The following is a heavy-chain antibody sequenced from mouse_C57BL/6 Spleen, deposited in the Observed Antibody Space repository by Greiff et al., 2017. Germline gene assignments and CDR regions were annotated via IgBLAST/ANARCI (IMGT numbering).Heavy chain of an antibody. J-gene: IGHJ2*01. CDR3: ARSTGTFVFDY. CDR2: IYPGSGNT. Sequence: VQLQQSGPELVKPGASVKISCKASGYSFTSYYIHWVKQRPGQGLEWIGWIYPGSGNTKYNEKFKGKATLTADTSSSTAYMQLSSLTSEDSAVYYCARSTGTFVFDYWGQGTTLTVSS. D-gene: IGHD4-1*02. V-gene: IGHV1-66*01. CDR1: GYSFTSYY.